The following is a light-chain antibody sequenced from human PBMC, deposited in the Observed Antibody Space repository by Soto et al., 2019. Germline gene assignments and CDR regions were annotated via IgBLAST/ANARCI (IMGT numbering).Light chain of an antibody. CDR2: FAS. J-gene: IGKJ1*01. CDR3: QQYDKWPRT. Sequence: VMTQSPATLSVSPGERAALSCRASQSVSTNLAWYQQKPGQPPRLLIYFASTRATAVPARFTAGGSGTVFNLTISHQQSDDLAVYYFQQYDKWPRTFGQGTKVEIK. V-gene: IGKV3-15*01. CDR1: QSVSTN.